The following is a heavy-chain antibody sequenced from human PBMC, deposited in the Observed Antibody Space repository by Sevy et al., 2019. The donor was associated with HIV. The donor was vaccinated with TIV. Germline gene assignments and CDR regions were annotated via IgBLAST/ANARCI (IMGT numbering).Heavy chain of an antibody. Sequence: GGFLRLSCAASGFTFSSYAMHWVRQAPGKGLEWLAVISYDGSNKYYADSVKGRFTISRDNSKNTLYLQMNSLRAEDTAMYYYASGGPCGSSGWYGAFDIWGQGTMVTVSS. CDR2: ISYDGSNK. V-gene: IGHV3-30-3*01. CDR1: GFTFSSYA. CDR3: ASGGPCGSSGWYGAFDI. D-gene: IGHD6-19*01. J-gene: IGHJ3*02.